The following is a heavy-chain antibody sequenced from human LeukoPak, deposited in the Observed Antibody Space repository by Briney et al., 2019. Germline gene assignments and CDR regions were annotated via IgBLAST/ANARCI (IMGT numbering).Heavy chain of an antibody. CDR3: ARIQRSLYYFDY. CDR1: GYTSTGYY. CDR2: INPNSGGT. Sequence: ASVKVSCKASGYTSTGYYMHWVRQAPGQGLEWMGWINPNSGGTNYAQKFQGRVTMTRDTSISTAYMELSRLRSNDTAVYYCARIQRSLYYFDYWGQGTLVTVSS. V-gene: IGHV1-2*02. D-gene: IGHD5-18*01. J-gene: IGHJ4*02.